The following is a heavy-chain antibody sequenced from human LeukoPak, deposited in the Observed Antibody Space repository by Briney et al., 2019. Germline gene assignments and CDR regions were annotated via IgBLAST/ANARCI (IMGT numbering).Heavy chain of an antibody. CDR1: GYTVTSYY. D-gene: IGHD5-18*01. CDR3: ARGGYSYGYPTFYYFDY. V-gene: IGHV1-46*01. J-gene: IGHJ4*02. Sequence: ASVKVSCKASGYTVTSYYMHWVRQAPGQGLEWMGIINPSGDSTSYAQKFQGRVTMTRDMSTSTVYMELSSLRSEDTVVYYCARGGYSYGYPTFYYFDYWGQGTLVTVSS. CDR2: INPSGDST.